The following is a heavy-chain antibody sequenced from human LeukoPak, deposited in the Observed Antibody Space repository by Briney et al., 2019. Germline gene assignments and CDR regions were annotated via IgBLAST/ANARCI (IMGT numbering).Heavy chain of an antibody. CDR2: IKQDGSEE. CDR1: GFTFNNYW. V-gene: IGHV3-7*01. J-gene: IGHJ4*02. CDR3: ARDFDY. Sequence: GGSLRLSCAVSGFTFNNYWMNWVRQAPGKGLEWVANIKQDGSEEYYVDSVKGRFTISRDNAKNSLYLQMNSLRAEDTAVYYCARDFDYWGQGTLVTVSS.